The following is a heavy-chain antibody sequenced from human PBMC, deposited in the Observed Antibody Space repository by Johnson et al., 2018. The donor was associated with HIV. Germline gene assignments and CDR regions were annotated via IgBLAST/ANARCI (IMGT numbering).Heavy chain of an antibody. CDR2: IYSGDNT. Sequence: VQLVESGGGLVQPGGSLRLSCAASGFTVSSNYMSWVRQAPGKGLEWVSVIYSGDNTKYADSVKGRFTISRDNSKNTLYLQMNSLRAEDTAIYYCARLPSGYSRDAFDIWGQGTMVTVSS. D-gene: IGHD5-18*01. CDR3: ARLPSGYSRDAFDI. J-gene: IGHJ3*02. CDR1: GFTVSSNY. V-gene: IGHV3-66*02.